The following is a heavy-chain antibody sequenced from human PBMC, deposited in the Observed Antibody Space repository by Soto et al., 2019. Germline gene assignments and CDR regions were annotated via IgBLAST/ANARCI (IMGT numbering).Heavy chain of an antibody. CDR3: ARASDWNYA. Sequence: SGPTLVNPTQTLTLTCTVSGFSLTTIGVGVGWIRQSPGKGLEWLASVYWHDDLRYNPSLKDRLTISRDTSKNQVVLTMTNMDPVDTATYYCARASDWNYAWGQGIVVTVSS. CDR2: VYWHDDL. CDR1: GFSLTTIGVG. V-gene: IGHV2-5*01. J-gene: IGHJ5*02. D-gene: IGHD1-7*01.